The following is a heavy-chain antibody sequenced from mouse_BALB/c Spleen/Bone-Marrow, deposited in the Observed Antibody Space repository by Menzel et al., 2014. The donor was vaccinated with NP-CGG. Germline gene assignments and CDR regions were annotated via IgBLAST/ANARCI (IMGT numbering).Heavy chain of an antibody. J-gene: IGHJ3*01. CDR3: ASPIYYDYPLFAY. V-gene: IGHV2-9*02. Sequence: VMLVESGPGQVAPSQSLSITCTVSGFSLTSYGVHWVRQPPGKGLEWLGVIWAGGSTNYNSALISRLSISKDNSKSQVFLKMNSLQTDGTAMYYCASPIYYDYPLFAYWGQGTLVTVSA. CDR2: IWAGGST. CDR1: GFSLTSYG. D-gene: IGHD2-4*01.